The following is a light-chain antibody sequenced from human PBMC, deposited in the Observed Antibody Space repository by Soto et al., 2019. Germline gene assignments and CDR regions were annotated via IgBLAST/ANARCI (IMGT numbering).Light chain of an antibody. CDR2: KAS. J-gene: IGKJ1*01. CDR1: QTISSW. Sequence: DIQMTQSPSTLSGSVGDRVTITCRASQTISSWLAWYQQKPGKAPKLLIYKASTLKSGVPSRFNGSGSGTEFALTISSLQPDDFAAYYRQHYHGHSDAFGQGTKVE. CDR3: QHYHGHSDA. V-gene: IGKV1-5*03.